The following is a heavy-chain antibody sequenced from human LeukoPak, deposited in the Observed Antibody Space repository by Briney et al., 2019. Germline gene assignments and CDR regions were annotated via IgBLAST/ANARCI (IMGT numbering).Heavy chain of an antibody. CDR2: IYHSGST. CDR3: ARALVAVAGTFDY. J-gene: IGHJ4*02. Sequence: SETLSLTCAVSGCSISSGYYWGWIRQPPGKGLEWIGSIYHSGSTYYNPSLKSRVTISVDTSKNQFSLKLSSVTAADTAVYYCARALVAVAGTFDYWGQGTLVTVSS. D-gene: IGHD6-19*01. CDR1: GCSISSGYY. V-gene: IGHV4-38-2*01.